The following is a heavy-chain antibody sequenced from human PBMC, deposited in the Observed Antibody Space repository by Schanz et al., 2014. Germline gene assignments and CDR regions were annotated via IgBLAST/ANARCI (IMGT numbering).Heavy chain of an antibody. V-gene: IGHV4-59*08. CDR2: VHSSGST. CDR3: ARHLPGGYNNHGWFDP. Sequence: QVQLQESGPGLVKPSGTLSLTCTVSGGSISDYCWSWIRQPPGKGLEWIGYVHSSGSTNYNSSLKRRVTKTEATPKTRFSRKLRSGTAADTAVYYCARHLPGGYNNHGWFDPWGQGTLVTVSS. CDR1: GGSISDYC. J-gene: IGHJ5*02. D-gene: IGHD4-4*01.